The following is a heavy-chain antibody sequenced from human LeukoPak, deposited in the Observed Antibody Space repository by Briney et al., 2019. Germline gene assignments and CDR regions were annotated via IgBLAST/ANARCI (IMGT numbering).Heavy chain of an antibody. CDR1: GFTFSSYA. CDR2: ISYDGSNK. D-gene: IGHD6-13*01. V-gene: IGHV3-30-3*01. J-gene: IGHJ3*02. CDR3: ARDQEQQLGASDI. Sequence: GRSLRLSCAASGFTFSSYAMHWVRQAPGKGLEWVAVISYDGSNKYYADSVKGRFTISRDNSKNTLYLQMNSLRAEDTAVYYCARDQEQQLGASDIWGRGTMVTVSS.